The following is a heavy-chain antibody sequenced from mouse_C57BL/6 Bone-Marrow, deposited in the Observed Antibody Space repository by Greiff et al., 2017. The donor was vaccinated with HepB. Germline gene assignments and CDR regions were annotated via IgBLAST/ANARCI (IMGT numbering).Heavy chain of an antibody. D-gene: IGHD2-1*01. CDR3: GLTTHYYAMDY. CDR1: GYTFTSYG. Sequence: QVQLKESGAELARPGASVKLSCKASGYTFTSYGISWVKQRTGQGLEWIGEIYPRSGNTYYNEKFKGKATLTADKSSSTAYMELRSLTSEDSAVYFCGLTTHYYAMDYWGQGTSVTVSS. V-gene: IGHV1-81*01. CDR2: IYPRSGNT. J-gene: IGHJ4*01.